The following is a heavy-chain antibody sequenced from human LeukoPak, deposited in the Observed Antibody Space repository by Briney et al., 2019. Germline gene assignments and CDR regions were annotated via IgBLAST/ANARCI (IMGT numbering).Heavy chain of an antibody. J-gene: IGHJ5*02. CDR1: GYSFSNFH. Sequence: ATVKVSCKASGYSFSNFHINWVRQASGQGLEWIGWMSPKTGDRGYALKFQGRVTMTSDTFEGTVYMELHSPTSDDTAVYYCARTPPKGDIDTWGQGTMVTVSS. CDR3: ARTPPKGDIDT. V-gene: IGHV1-8*01. CDR2: MSPKTGDR. D-gene: IGHD2-21*02.